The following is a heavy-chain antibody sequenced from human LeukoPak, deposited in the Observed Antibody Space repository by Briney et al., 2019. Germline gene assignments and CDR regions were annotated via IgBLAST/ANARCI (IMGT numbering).Heavy chain of an antibody. Sequence: PGRSLRLSCAASGFTFSSYAMHWVRQAPGKGLEWVAVVSYDGSNKYYADSVKGRFTISRDNSKNTLYLQMNSLRAEDTAVYYCARVYYYGSGSLDYWGQGTLVTVSS. V-gene: IGHV3-30-3*01. CDR1: GFTFSSYA. CDR2: VSYDGSNK. CDR3: ARVYYYGSGSLDY. J-gene: IGHJ4*02. D-gene: IGHD3-10*01.